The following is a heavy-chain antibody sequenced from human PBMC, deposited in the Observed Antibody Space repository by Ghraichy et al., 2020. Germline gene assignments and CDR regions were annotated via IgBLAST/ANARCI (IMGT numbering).Heavy chain of an antibody. J-gene: IGHJ4*01. V-gene: IGHV1-8*03. CDR2: MNPNSGNT. CDR1: GYTFPSYD. Sequence: ASVKVSCKASGYTFPSYDVHWVRQATGQGLEWMGWMNPNSGNTGYAQKFQGRVTITRNTSINTAYMELSSLRSEDTAVYYCARGGPLYDFWSAYYGYWGQGTLVTVSS. D-gene: IGHD3-3*01. CDR3: ARGGPLYDFWSAYYGY.